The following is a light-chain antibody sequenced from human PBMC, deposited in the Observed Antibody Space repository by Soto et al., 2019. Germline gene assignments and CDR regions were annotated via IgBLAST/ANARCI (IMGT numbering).Light chain of an antibody. J-gene: IGKJ1*01. CDR3: QQHNNWTPWT. Sequence: EIVMTQSPATLSVSPGERATLSCRASQSVSSNLAWYQQKPGQAPRLLIYGASTRATGIPARFSGSGSGTEFTLTISSLQSEDFAVYYCQQHNNWTPWTFGQGTKV. CDR1: QSVSSN. V-gene: IGKV3-15*01. CDR2: GAS.